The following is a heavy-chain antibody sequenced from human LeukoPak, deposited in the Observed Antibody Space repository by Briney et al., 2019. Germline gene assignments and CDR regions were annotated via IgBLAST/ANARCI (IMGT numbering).Heavy chain of an antibody. CDR2: IYPGDSDT. V-gene: IGHV5-51*01. CDR1: GYSFTSYW. D-gene: IGHD6-13*01. Sequence: GESLKISCKGSGYSFTSYWIGWVRQMPGKGLEWMGIIYPGDSDTRYSPSFQGQVTISADKSISTAYLQWSSLKASDTAMYYCARPKAGYSSSWNAFDIWGQGTMVTVSS. CDR3: ARPKAGYSSSWNAFDI. J-gene: IGHJ3*02.